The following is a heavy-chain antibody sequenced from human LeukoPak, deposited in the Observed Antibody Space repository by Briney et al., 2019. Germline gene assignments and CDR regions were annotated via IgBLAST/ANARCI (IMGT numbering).Heavy chain of an antibody. CDR2: IIPIFGTA. V-gene: IGHV1-69*13. CDR1: GGTFSSYA. CDR3: ASLPEGGDDAFDI. D-gene: IGHD3-16*01. Sequence: ASVKVSCKASGGTFSSYAISWVRQAPGRGLEWMGGIIPIFGTANYAQKFQGRVTITADESTSTAYMELSSLRSEDTAVYYCASLPEGGDDAFDIWGQGTMVTVSS. J-gene: IGHJ3*02.